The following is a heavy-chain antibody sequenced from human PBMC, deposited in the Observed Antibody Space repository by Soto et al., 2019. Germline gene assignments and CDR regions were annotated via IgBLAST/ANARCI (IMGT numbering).Heavy chain of an antibody. CDR3: AKGLLRSPHSSGPRVLFDY. J-gene: IGHJ4*02. CDR2: ISYDGNNK. Sequence: GGSLRLSCAASGFTFSSYDMNWVRQAPGNGLEWVAFISYDGNNKYYADSVTGRFTISRDNSKNTLYLQMNSLRAEDTAVYYCAKGLLRSPHSSGPRVLFDYWGQGTLVT. D-gene: IGHD3-22*01. CDR1: GFTFSSYD. V-gene: IGHV3-30*18.